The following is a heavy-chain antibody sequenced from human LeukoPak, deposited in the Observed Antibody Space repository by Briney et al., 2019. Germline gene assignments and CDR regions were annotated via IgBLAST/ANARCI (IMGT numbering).Heavy chain of an antibody. CDR3: AKLNGIQLWHNFDY. CDR2: ISSSSSYI. CDR1: GFTFSSYS. V-gene: IGHV3-21*04. Sequence: GGSLRLSCAASGFTFSSYSMNWVRQAPGKGLEWVSSISSSSSYIYYADSVKGRFTISRDNAKNSLYLQMNSLRAEDTAVYYCAKLNGIQLWHNFDYWGQGTLVTVSS. J-gene: IGHJ4*02. D-gene: IGHD5-18*01.